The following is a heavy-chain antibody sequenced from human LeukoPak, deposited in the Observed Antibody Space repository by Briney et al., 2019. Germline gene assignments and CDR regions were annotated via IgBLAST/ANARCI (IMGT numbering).Heavy chain of an antibody. V-gene: IGHV4-61*01. CDR3: AEGYCGGGSCYSGVFDI. CDR2: IYYSGST. D-gene: IGHD2-15*01. CDR1: GGSVSSGSYY. Sequence: PSETLSLTCTVSGGSVSSGSYYWSWIRQPPGKGLEWIGYIYYSGSTNYNPSLKSRVTISVDTFKNQFSLKLSSVTAADTAVYYCAEGYCGGGSCYSGVFDIWGQGTMVTVSS. J-gene: IGHJ3*02.